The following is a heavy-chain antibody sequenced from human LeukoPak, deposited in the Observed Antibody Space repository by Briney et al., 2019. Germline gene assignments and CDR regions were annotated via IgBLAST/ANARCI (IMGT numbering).Heavy chain of an antibody. CDR1: GYSFTSYW. CDR2: IYPDDSVS. V-gene: IGHV5-51*01. J-gene: IGHJ6*03. CDR3: ARHVPSYYYMDV. Sequence: GESLKISCKGSGYSFTSYWIGWVRQMPGKGLEWMGIIYPDDSVSKYSPSFQGQVTISADKSISTAYLQWSSLKASDTAMYYCARHVPSYYYMDVWGKGTTVTVSS.